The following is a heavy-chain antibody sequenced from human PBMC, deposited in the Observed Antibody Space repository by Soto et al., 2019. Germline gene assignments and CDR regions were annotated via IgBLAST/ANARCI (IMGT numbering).Heavy chain of an antibody. CDR1: GFTFSSYW. Sequence: LRLSCAASGFTFSSYWMHWVRQAPGKGLVWVSRINSDGSSTSYADSVKGRFTISRDNAKNTLYLQMNSLRAEDAAVYYCARAAQSDSSGYYDDFDYWGQGTLVTVSS. CDR3: ARAAQSDSSGYYDDFDY. D-gene: IGHD3-22*01. CDR2: INSDGSST. J-gene: IGHJ4*02. V-gene: IGHV3-74*01.